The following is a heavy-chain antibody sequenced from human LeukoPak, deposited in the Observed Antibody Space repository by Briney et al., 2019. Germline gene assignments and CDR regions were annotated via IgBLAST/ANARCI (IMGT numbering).Heavy chain of an antibody. CDR2: IYYSGST. J-gene: IGHJ4*02. V-gene: IGHV4-59*08. D-gene: IGHD3-22*01. CDR3: ARRSGYSSSGDY. Sequence: SETLSLTCTVSGGSISSYYWSWIRQPPGKGLEWIGYIYYSGSTNYNPSLKSRVTISVDTSKNQFSLQLSSVTAADTAVYYCARRSGYSSSGDYWGQGTLVTVSS. CDR1: GGSISSYY.